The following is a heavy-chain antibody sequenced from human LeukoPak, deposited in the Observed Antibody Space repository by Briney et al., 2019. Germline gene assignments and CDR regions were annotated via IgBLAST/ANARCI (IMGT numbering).Heavy chain of an antibody. J-gene: IGHJ6*02. D-gene: IGHD6-19*01. V-gene: IGHV3-30*03. CDR1: GFTFVDYG. CDR2: ISYDGNDE. CDR3: ARDQGQWLVRGGSYGMDV. Sequence: GGSLRLSCATSGFTFVDYGLSWVRRAPGKGLEWVAVISYDGNDEYYADSVKGRFTISRDNSKNTVFLQVNSLRVEDTAAYFCARDQGQWLVRGGSYGMDVWGQGTTVTVSS.